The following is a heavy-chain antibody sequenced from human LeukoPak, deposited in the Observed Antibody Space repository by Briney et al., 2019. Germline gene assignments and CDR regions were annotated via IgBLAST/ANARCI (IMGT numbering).Heavy chain of an antibody. CDR1: GGSISSSSYY. CDR2: IYTSGST. CDR3: ARGFFEFDP. Sequence: SETLSLTCTVSGGSISSSSYYWSWIRQPAGKGLEWIGRIYTSGSTNYNPSLKSRVTMSVDTSKNQFSLKLSSVTAADTAVYYCARGFFEFDPWGQGTLVTVSS. J-gene: IGHJ5*02. V-gene: IGHV4-61*02. D-gene: IGHD2/OR15-2a*01.